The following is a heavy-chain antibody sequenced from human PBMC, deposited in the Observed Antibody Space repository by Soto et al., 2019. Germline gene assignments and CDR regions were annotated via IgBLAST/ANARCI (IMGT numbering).Heavy chain of an antibody. CDR1: GASISRGGSS. V-gene: IGHV4-30-2*01. CDR3: ARGLAARGSYGLDV. J-gene: IGHJ6*02. D-gene: IGHD3-10*01. CDR2: VYHNGIT. Sequence: SLTCAVSGASISRGGSSWSWIRQAPGTGLEWIGYVYHNGITNYNPSLKSRVTISVDKSQNQFSLSLNSVTAADTAVYYCARGLAARGSYGLDVWGQGTTVTVSS.